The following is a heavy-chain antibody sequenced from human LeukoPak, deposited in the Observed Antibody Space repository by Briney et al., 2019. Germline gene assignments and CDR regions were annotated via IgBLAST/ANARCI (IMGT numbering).Heavy chain of an antibody. Sequence: GGSLRLACAASGFTFSDYWMSWFRQAPGKGLEWVANIKQDGTEQYYVDSVKGRFTISRDNAKNSLYLQMNSLRAEDTAVYYCARDGRVDYCSSTSCYNTYYYYGMDVWGQGTTVTVSS. CDR3: ARDGRVDYCSSTSCYNTYYYYGMDV. CDR1: GFTFSDYW. D-gene: IGHD2-2*02. V-gene: IGHV3-7*01. J-gene: IGHJ6*02. CDR2: IKQDGTEQ.